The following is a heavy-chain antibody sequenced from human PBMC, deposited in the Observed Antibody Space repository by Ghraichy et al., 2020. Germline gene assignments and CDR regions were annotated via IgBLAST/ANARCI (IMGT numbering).Heavy chain of an antibody. V-gene: IGHV4-59*01. CDR2: IYYSGSTI. D-gene: IGHD2-2*01. Sequence: SETLSLTCTVSGGSINSFYWGWIRQPPGKGPEWIGCIYYSGSTINYNPSLESRVTISVDRSKNQFSLKLSSVTGADTAVYYCARLGHCSGTSCHESIRYYYYVDVWGKGTTVTVSS. J-gene: IGHJ6*03. CDR3: ARLGHCSGTSCHESIRYYYYVDV. CDR1: GGSINSFY.